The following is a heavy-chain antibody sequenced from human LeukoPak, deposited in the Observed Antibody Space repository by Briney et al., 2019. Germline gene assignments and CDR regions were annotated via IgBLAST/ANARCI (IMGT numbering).Heavy chain of an antibody. CDR3: AKGARGDTVTSIVGLNWFDP. CDR1: GFTFSSYW. CDR2: ILYKRSHK. J-gene: IGHJ5*02. V-gene: IGHV3-30*18. Sequence: GGSLRLSCAASGFTFSSYWMSWVRQAPGKGLEWVAVILYKRSHKYYADSVKGRFSISRDNSKNTLYLQMNSLRADDTAVYYCAKGARGDTVTSIVGLNWFDPWGQGTLVTVSS. D-gene: IGHD4-17*01.